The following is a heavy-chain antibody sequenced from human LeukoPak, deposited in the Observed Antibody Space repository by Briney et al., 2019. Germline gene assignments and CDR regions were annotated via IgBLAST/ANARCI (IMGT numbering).Heavy chain of an antibody. CDR1: GYSISSGYY. Sequence: PSETLSLTCTVSGYSISSGYYWGWIRQPPGKGLEWIGSIYHSGSTYYNPSLKSRVTISVDTSKNQFSLKLSSVTAADTAVYYCAGVVKMATISHRFDYWGQGTLVTVSS. CDR3: AGVVKMATISHRFDY. V-gene: IGHV4-38-2*02. CDR2: IYHSGST. D-gene: IGHD5-24*01. J-gene: IGHJ4*02.